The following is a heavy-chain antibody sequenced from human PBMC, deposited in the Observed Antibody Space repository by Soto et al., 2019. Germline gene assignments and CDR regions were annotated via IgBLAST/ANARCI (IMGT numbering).Heavy chain of an antibody. J-gene: IGHJ6*02. Sequence: PSETLSLTCAVYGGSFSGYYWSWIRQPPGKGLEWIGEINHSGSTNYNPSLKSRVTISVDTSKNQFSLKLSSVTAADTAVYYCAGGRVTIFGVVIGPYYYYGMDVWGQGTTVTVSS. D-gene: IGHD3-3*01. CDR1: GGSFSGYY. CDR3: AGGRVTIFGVVIGPYYYYGMDV. CDR2: INHSGST. V-gene: IGHV4-34*01.